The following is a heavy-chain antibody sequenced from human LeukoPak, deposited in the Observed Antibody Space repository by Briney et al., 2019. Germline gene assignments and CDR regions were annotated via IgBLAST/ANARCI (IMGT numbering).Heavy chain of an antibody. V-gene: IGHV4-30-4*08. D-gene: IGHD2-21*01. CDR3: ARTQNYCGGDCYLFDY. Sequence: TLSLTWTVSGGSISSGDYYWSWIRQPPGKGLEWIGYIYYSGSTYYNPSLKSRVTISVDTSKNQFSLKLSSVTAADTAVYYCARTQNYCGGDCYLFDYWGQGTLVTVSS. J-gene: IGHJ4*02. CDR1: GGSISSGDYY. CDR2: IYYSGST.